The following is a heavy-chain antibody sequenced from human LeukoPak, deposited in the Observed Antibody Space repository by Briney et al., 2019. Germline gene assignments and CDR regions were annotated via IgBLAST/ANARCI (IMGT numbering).Heavy chain of an antibody. CDR3: ARDCSSTSCSEYYFDY. CDR1: GFTFEDNG. J-gene: IGHJ4*02. Sequence: GGSLRLSCAASGFTFEDNGMSWVRQAPGKGLEWVSGLNWNGGSTGYADSVKGRFTISRDDARNSLYLQMNSLRAEDTAVYYCARDCSSTSCSEYYFDYWGQGTLVTVSS. V-gene: IGHV3-20*04. D-gene: IGHD2-2*01. CDR2: LNWNGGST.